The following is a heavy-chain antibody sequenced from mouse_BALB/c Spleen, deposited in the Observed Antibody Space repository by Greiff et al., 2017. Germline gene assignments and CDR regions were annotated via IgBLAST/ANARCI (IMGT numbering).Heavy chain of an antibody. CDR2: INPYNDGT. CDR1: GYTFTSYV. J-gene: IGHJ1*01. Sequence: LQDSGPELVKPGASVKMSCKASGYTFTSYVMHWVKQKPGQGLEWIGYINPYNDGTKYNEKFKGKATLTSDKSSSTAYMELSSLTSEDSAVYYCARMYDDGDWYFDVWGAGTTVTVSS. V-gene: IGHV1-14*01. CDR3: ARMYDDGDWYFDV. D-gene: IGHD2-14*01.